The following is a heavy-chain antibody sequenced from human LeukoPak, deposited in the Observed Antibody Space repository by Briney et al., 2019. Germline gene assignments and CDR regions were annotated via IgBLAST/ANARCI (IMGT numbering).Heavy chain of an antibody. CDR3: ARATSYGDYVGY. CDR1: GYSFTSYW. CDR2: IDPSDSYT. J-gene: IGHJ4*02. D-gene: IGHD4-17*01. Sequence: GGSLRISFKGSGYSFTSYWISWVRQMPGKGLEWMGRIDPSDSYTNYSPSFQGHVTISADKSISTAYLQWSSLKASDTAMYYCARATSYGDYVGYWGQGTLVTVSS. V-gene: IGHV5-10-1*01.